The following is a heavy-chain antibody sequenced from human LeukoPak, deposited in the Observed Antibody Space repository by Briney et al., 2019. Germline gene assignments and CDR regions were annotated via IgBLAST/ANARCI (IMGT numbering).Heavy chain of an antibody. J-gene: IGHJ4*02. CDR2: TIPIFGTA. CDR1: GGTFSSYA. D-gene: IGHD2-15*01. Sequence: SVKVSCKASGGTFSSYAISWVRQAPGQGLEWMGRTIPIFGTANYAQKFQGRVTMTTDTSTSTAYMELRSLRSDDTAVYYCAKVAATSVDYWGQGTLVTVSS. V-gene: IGHV1-69*05. CDR3: AKVAATSVDY.